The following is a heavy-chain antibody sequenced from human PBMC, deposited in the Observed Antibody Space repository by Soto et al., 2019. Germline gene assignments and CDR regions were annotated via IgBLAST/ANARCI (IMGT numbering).Heavy chain of an antibody. CDR1: GFTFSDHY. CDR2: IRNKVNSYTT. J-gene: IGHJ6*02. V-gene: IGHV3-72*01. D-gene: IGHD6-13*01. CDR3: ARVVAAADYGMDV. Sequence: EVQLVESGGGLVQPGGSLRLSCAASGFTFSDHYMDWVRQPPGKGLEWVGRIRNKVNSYTTEYAASVKGRFIISRDDSKKSLYLQMNSLKTEDTAVYYCARVVAAADYGMDVWGQGTTVTVSS.